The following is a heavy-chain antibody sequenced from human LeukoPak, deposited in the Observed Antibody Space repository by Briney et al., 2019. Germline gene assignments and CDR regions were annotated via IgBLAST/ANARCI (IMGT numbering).Heavy chain of an antibody. J-gene: IGHJ4*02. V-gene: IGHV3-11*04. D-gene: IGHD6-6*01. CDR3: ARDSLSSSYFDY. Sequence: PGGSLRLSCVGSGFTFTDYYISWIRQAPGKGLEWLSYISSGGRIISYADSVKGRFTISRDNAKNSLYLQMNSLRAEDKAVYYCARDSLSSSYFDYWGQGTLVTVSS. CDR1: GFTFTDYY. CDR2: ISSGGRII.